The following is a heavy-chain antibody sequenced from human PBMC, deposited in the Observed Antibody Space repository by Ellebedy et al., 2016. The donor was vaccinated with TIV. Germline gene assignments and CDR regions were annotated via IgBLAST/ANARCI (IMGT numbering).Heavy chain of an antibody. CDR3: ARERCGGDCYYVSLDHYYGMDV. Sequence: AASVKVSCKASGGTFKNSVINWVRQAPGHGLEWMGGIITMSGTTNYAQKFQDRVTINADESTSAAYMELNSLISDDTAVYYCARERCGGDCYYVSLDHYYGMDVWGQGTTVTVSS. D-gene: IGHD2-21*02. CDR2: IITMSGTT. V-gene: IGHV1-69*13. J-gene: IGHJ6*02. CDR1: GGTFKNSV.